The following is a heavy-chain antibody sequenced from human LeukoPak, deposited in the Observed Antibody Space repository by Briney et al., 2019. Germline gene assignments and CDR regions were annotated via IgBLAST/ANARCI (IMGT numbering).Heavy chain of an antibody. Sequence: SVKVSCKASGYTFTSYYMHWVRQAPGQGLEWMGIINPSGGSTSYAQKFQGRVTMTRDTSTSTVYMELSSLRSEDAAVYCCARDLPPVPTSSTSLTVTDDYWGQGTLVTVSS. CDR1: GYTFTSYY. V-gene: IGHV1-46*01. CDR2: INPSGGST. D-gene: IGHD2-2*01. CDR3: ARDLPPVPTSSTSLTVTDDY. J-gene: IGHJ4*02.